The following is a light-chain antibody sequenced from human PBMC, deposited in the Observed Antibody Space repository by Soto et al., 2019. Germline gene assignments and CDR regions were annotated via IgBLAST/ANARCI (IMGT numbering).Light chain of an antibody. V-gene: IGLV2-23*02. J-gene: IGLJ1*01. Sequence: QSALTQPASVSGSPGQSITISCTGASSDVGSYNLVSWYQQHPGKAPKFMIYEVTKRPSGVSNRFSGSNSGNTASLTISGLQAEDEADYYCSSYAGSSTNVFGTGTKLTVL. CDR1: SSDVGSYNL. CDR3: SSYAGSSTNV. CDR2: EVT.